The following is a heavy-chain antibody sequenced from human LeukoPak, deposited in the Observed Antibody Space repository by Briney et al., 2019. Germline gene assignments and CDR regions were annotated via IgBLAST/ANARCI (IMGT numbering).Heavy chain of an antibody. V-gene: IGHV1-69*04. CDR1: GGTFSSYT. Sequence: SVKVSCKASGGTFSSYTISWVRQAPGQGLEWMGRIIPILGIANYAQNFQGRVTITADKSTSTAYMELSSLRSEDTAVYYCAGDHTTGDSWFDPWGQGTLVTVSS. CDR2: IIPILGIA. CDR3: AGDHTTGDSWFDP. J-gene: IGHJ5*02. D-gene: IGHD7-27*01.